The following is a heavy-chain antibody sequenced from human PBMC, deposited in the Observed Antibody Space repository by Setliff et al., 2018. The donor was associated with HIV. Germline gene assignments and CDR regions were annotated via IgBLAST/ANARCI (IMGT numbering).Heavy chain of an antibody. CDR1: GGSFSGYY. CDR3: ARDRGSGWSKDWFDS. CDR2: INHSGNM. Sequence: KTSETLSLTCGGYGGSFSGYYWSWIRQPPGKGREWIGEINHSGNMNYNPSVKSRVTISVDTSKHQFSLKMNSVTAADTAVYYCARDRGSGWSKDWFDSWGQGILVTVSS. D-gene: IGHD6-19*01. V-gene: IGHV4-34*01. J-gene: IGHJ5*01.